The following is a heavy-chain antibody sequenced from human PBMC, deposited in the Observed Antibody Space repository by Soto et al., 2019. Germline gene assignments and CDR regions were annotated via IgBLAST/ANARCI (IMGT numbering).Heavy chain of an antibody. Sequence: QVQLVQSGAEVKKPGASVKVSCKASGYTFTSYNINWVRQATGQGLEWMGWMNPNSGNTGYAQKFQGRVTMTRNTCLSTGYMGLSSLRSEDTAVYYRAGGGYRSGWYGPWGQGTLVTVSS. D-gene: IGHD6-19*01. V-gene: IGHV1-8*01. CDR2: MNPNSGNT. J-gene: IGHJ5*02. CDR1: GYTFTSYN. CDR3: AGGGYRSGWYGP.